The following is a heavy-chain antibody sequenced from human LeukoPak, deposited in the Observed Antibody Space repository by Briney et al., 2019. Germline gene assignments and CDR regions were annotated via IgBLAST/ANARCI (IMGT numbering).Heavy chain of an antibody. CDR1: GGSFSGYY. CDR3: ARHCLVYQKYAFDI. D-gene: IGHD5/OR15-5a*01. Sequence: PSETLSLTCAVYGGSFSGYYWSWIRQPPGKGLEWIGEINHSGSTNYNPSLKSRVTISVDTSKNQFSLMLSSVTAADTAVYYCARHCLVYQKYAFDIWGQGTMVTVSS. J-gene: IGHJ3*02. V-gene: IGHV4-34*01. CDR2: INHSGST.